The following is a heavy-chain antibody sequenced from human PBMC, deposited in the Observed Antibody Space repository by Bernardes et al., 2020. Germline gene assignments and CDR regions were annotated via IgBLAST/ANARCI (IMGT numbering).Heavy chain of an antibody. CDR1: GGSISSSNW. J-gene: IGHJ6*02. CDR3: ARNLLTPFSIYYYYGMDV. D-gene: IGHD3-3*02. Sequence: SETLSLTCAVSGGSISSSNWWSWVRQPPGKGLEWIGEIYHSGSTNYNPSLKSRVTISVDKSKNQFSLKLSSVTAADTAVYYCARNLLTPFSIYYYYGMDVWGQGTTVTVSS. CDR2: IYHSGST. V-gene: IGHV4-4*02.